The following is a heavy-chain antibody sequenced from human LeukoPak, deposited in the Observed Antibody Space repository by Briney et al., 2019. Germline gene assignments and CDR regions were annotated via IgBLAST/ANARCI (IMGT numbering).Heavy chain of an antibody. Sequence: GGSLRLSCEASGFTFSSNWMHWVRQAPGKGLVWVSRINKDGSTTKYADSVQGRFTISRDNAKNTLYLQMNSLRAEDTAVYYCATVFDFWGQGTLVTVSS. CDR1: GFTFSSNW. CDR3: ATVFDF. J-gene: IGHJ5*01. CDR2: INKDGSTT. V-gene: IGHV3-74*03. D-gene: IGHD2-21*02.